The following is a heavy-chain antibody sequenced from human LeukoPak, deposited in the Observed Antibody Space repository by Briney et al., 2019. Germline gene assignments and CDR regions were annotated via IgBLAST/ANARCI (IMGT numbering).Heavy chain of an antibody. CDR2: INPSGGST. CDR3: ARALGSDPPDY. J-gene: IGHJ4*02. Sequence: ASVKVSCKASGYTFTSYYIHWVRQAPGQGLEWMGIINPSGGSTSYAQKFQGRVTMTRDMSASTVYMELSSLRSEDTAVYYCARALGSDPPDYSGQGTLVTVSS. D-gene: IGHD3-10*01. CDR1: GYTFTSYY. V-gene: IGHV1-46*01.